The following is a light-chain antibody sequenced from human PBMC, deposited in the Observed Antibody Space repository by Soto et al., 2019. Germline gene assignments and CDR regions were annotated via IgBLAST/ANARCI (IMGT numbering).Light chain of an antibody. J-gene: IGLJ2*01. CDR3: TSYAGSNNVL. Sequence: QSALTQPHSASGSPGQSVTISCTGTSSDVGGYDYVSWYQQHPGKAPKLIIYEVNKWPSGVPDRFSGSKSGNTASLTVSGLQAEDEADYYCTSYAGSNNVLFGGGTKLTVL. CDR2: EVN. V-gene: IGLV2-8*01. CDR1: SSDVGGYDY.